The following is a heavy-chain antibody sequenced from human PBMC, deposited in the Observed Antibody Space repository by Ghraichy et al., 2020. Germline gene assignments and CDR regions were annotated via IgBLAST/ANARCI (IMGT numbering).Heavy chain of an antibody. Sequence: LNISCAVYGGSLSGYWWSWIRQSPGKGLEWIGEINNSVGTNYNPSLKSRVTISEDTSKNQFSLKLNSVTAADTAVYYCARGTMTASWYVIDWGQGTRVTVSS. J-gene: IGHJ4*02. CDR3: ARGTMTASWYVID. V-gene: IGHV4-34*01. CDR2: INNSVGT. CDR1: GGSLSGYW. D-gene: IGHD6-13*01.